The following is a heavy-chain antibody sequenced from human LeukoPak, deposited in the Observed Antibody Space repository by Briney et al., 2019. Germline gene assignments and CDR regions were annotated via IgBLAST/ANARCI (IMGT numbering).Heavy chain of an antibody. CDR2: ITSSSSYI. CDR3: ARVRSYDSSGYHPSSPYYFDY. D-gene: IGHD3-22*01. CDR1: GFTFSSYS. V-gene: IGHV3-21*01. J-gene: IGHJ4*02. Sequence: GGSLRLSCAASGFTFSSYSMNWVRQAPGKGLEWVSSITSSSSYIYYADSMKGRFTISRDNAKSSLYLQMNSLRAEDTAVYYCARVRSYDSSGYHPSSPYYFDYWGQGTLVTVPS.